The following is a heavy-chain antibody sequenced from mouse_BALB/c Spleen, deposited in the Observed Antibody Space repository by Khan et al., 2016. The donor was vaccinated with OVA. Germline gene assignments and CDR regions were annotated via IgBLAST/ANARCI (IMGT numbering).Heavy chain of an antibody. Sequence: EVELVESGGGLVKTGGSLKLSCSASGFTFSSYAMSWVRQTPEKRLEWVATISTGGHYTFYPDSVKGRFTISRDNDKNTLYLQMSSLRAADTAMYYCARSLVDYYAMDYWGQGTSVTVSS. CDR1: GFTFSSYA. V-gene: IGHV5-9-3*01. CDR3: ARSLVDYYAMDY. CDR2: ISTGGHYT. J-gene: IGHJ4*01. D-gene: IGHD2-2*01.